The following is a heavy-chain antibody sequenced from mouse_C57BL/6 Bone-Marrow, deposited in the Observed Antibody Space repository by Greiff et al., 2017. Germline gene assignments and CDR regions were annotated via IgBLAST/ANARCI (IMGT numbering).Heavy chain of an antibody. Sequence: EVQLQESGPGLVKPSQSLSLTCSVTGYSITSGYYWNWIRQFPGNKLEWMGYISYDGSNNYNPSLKNRISITRDTSKHQFFLKLNSVTTEDTATYYCARGGLWYFDVWGTGTTVTVSS. CDR1: GYSITSGYY. CDR2: ISYDGSN. J-gene: IGHJ1*03. V-gene: IGHV3-6*01. CDR3: ARGGLWYFDV. D-gene: IGHD1-1*02.